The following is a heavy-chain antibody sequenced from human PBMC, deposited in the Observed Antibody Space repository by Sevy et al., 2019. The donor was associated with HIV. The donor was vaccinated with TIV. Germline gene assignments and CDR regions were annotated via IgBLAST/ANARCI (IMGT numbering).Heavy chain of an antibody. J-gene: IGHJ4*02. CDR2: ISHDEIHK. Sequence: GWSLRLSCATSGFTFSNYAVHWVRQAPGQGLEWVAIISHDEIHKDYADSVKGRFTISRDNSKNTLYLQMNSLRPEDTAVYYCARDLPHLLPWQLSRGSDYWGPGTLVTVSS. D-gene: IGHD1-26*01. V-gene: IGHV3-30*04. CDR3: ARDLPHLLPWQLSRGSDY. CDR1: GFTFSNYA.